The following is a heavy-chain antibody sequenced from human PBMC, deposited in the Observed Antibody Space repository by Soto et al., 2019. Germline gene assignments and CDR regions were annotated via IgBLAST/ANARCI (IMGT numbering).Heavy chain of an antibody. CDR3: ASFPPGVVPAATTPRQHYYMDV. D-gene: IGHD2-2*01. V-gene: IGHV3-53*04. CDR2: IYSGGST. J-gene: IGHJ6*03. CDR1: GFTVSSNY. Sequence: GGSLRLSCAASGFTVSSNYMSWVRQAPGKGLEWVSVIYSGGSTYYADSVKGRFTISRHNSKNTLYLQMNSLRAEDTAVYYCASFPPGVVPAATTPRQHYYMDVWGKGTTVTVSS.